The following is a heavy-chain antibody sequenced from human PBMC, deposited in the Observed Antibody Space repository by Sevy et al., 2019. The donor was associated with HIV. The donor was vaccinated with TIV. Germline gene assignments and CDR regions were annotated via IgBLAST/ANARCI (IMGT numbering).Heavy chain of an antibody. J-gene: IGHJ6*02. Sequence: GGSLRLSCAASGFTFEDYAMHWVRQVPGKGLEWVSGIDRNSGRTGYADSVKGRFTISRDNAKNSVHLHINSLRPEDTALYYCAKPDYDHGHYYAMDVWGQGTTVTVSS. V-gene: IGHV3-9*01. CDR2: IDRNSGRT. CDR1: GFTFEDYA. D-gene: IGHD4-17*01. CDR3: AKPDYDHGHYYAMDV.